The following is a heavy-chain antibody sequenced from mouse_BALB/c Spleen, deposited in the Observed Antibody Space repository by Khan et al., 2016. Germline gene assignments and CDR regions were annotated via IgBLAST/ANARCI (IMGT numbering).Heavy chain of an antibody. CDR2: IDPANGNT. CDR3: ARSPYDYDVGFAY. D-gene: IGHD2-4*01. CDR1: GFNIKDTY. V-gene: IGHV14-3*02. J-gene: IGHJ3*01. Sequence: VQLQQSGAELVKPGASVKLSCTASGFNIKDTYMHWVKQRPEQGLEWIGRIDPANGNTKYDPKFQGKASITADTYSNTAYLQLSSLTSKDTAVYYCARSPYDYDVGFAYWGQGTLVTVSA.